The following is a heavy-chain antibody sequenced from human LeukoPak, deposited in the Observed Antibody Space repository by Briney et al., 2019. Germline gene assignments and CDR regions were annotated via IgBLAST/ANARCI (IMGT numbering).Heavy chain of an antibody. V-gene: IGHV3-15*01. CDR2: IKSKTDGGTT. J-gene: IGHJ6*03. Sequence: PGGSLRLSSAASGFTFSNAWMSWVRQAPGKGLEWVGRIKSKTDGGTTDYAAPVKGRFTISRDDSKNTLYLQMNSLRAEDTAFYYCAKSRNFYYYFMEVSGRGTKVTISS. CDR3: AKSRNFYYYFMEV. CDR1: GFTFSNAW.